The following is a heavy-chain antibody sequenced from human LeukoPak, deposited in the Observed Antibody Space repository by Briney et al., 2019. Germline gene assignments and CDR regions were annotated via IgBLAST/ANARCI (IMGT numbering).Heavy chain of an antibody. CDR3: AKANMVRGVTLKFDY. CDR2: IYSGGST. CDR1: GFTVSSNY. V-gene: IGHV3-53*01. J-gene: IGHJ4*02. Sequence: GGSLRLSCAASGFTVSSNYMSWVRQAPGKGLEWVSVIYSGGSTYYADSVKGRFTISRDNSKNTLYLQMNSLRAEDTAVYYCAKANMVRGVTLKFDYWGRGTLVTVSS. D-gene: IGHD3-10*01.